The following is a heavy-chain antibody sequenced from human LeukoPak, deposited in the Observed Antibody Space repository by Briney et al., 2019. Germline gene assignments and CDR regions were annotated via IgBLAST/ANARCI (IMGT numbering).Heavy chain of an antibody. CDR1: GFTFSSYW. Sequence: GGSLRLSCAAFGFTFSSYWMNWARQAPGKGLEWVASINHNGNVNYYVDSVKGRFTISRDNAKNSLYLKMSNLRAEDTAVYFCARGGCLDVWGQGATVTVSS. CDR2: INHNGNVN. D-gene: IGHD3-16*01. J-gene: IGHJ6*02. V-gene: IGHV3-7*03. CDR3: ARGGCLDV.